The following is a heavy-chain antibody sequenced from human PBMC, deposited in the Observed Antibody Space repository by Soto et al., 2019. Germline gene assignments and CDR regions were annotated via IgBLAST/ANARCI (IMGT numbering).Heavy chain of an antibody. CDR2: TRNKAKSYST. CDR1: GLTFGDHY. J-gene: IGHJ5*02. D-gene: IGHD3-16*01. Sequence: EVQLVESGGGLVQPGGSLTLSCAVSGLTFGDHYMEWVRQAPEKGLEWVARTRNKAKSYSTDFAASVKGRFTISRDESKKSLNLQMNSLMTDDTAVYYCSIFEGAWGQGTLVIVSS. V-gene: IGHV3-72*01. CDR3: SIFEGA.